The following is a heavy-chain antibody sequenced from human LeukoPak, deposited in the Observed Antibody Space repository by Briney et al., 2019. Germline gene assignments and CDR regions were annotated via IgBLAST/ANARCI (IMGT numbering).Heavy chain of an antibody. CDR2: INTDGTST. Sequence: GGSLRLSCAASGLTFSTYWMHWVRQAPAKGLVWVSRINTDGTSTNYADSVKGRFTISRGNAKNTLYLQMNSLRAEDTAVYYCSRDRIEYSFGTGFDYWGQGTLVTVSS. V-gene: IGHV3-74*01. D-gene: IGHD3-16*01. CDR1: GLTFSTYW. CDR3: SRDRIEYSFGTGFDY. J-gene: IGHJ4*02.